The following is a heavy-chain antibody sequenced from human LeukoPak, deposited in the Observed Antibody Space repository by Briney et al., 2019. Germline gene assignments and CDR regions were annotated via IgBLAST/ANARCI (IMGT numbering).Heavy chain of an antibody. Sequence: SETLSLTCTVSGGSISSYYWSWIRQPPGKGLEWIGYIYYSGSTNYNPSLKSRVTISVDTSKNQFSLKLSSVTAADTAVYYCARATDAELSIAAAADPWGQGTLVTVSS. J-gene: IGHJ5*02. CDR2: IYYSGST. CDR1: GGSISSYY. V-gene: IGHV4-59*01. CDR3: ARATDAELSIAAAADP. D-gene: IGHD6-13*01.